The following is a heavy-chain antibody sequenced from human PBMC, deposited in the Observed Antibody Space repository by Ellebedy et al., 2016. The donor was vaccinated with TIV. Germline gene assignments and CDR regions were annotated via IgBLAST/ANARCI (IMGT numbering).Heavy chain of an antibody. J-gene: IGHJ6*02. CDR1: GFTFSSYD. Sequence: PGGSLRLSCAASGFTFSSYDMHWVRQGTRKGLEWVSAIGAGGDTYYSDSVKGRFTIYRENAKNSLYLQMNSLTAEDTAVYYCVREMIRTAQYWFNGLDVWGQGTTVTVSS. CDR2: IGAGGDT. V-gene: IGHV3-13*01. CDR3: VREMIRTAQYWFNGLDV. D-gene: IGHD2/OR15-2a*01.